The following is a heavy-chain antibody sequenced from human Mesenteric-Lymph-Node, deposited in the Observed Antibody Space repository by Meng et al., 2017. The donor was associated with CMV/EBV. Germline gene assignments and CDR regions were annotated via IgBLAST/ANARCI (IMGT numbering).Heavy chain of an antibody. J-gene: IGHJ4*02. CDR2: IKQDGSQK. CDR1: GFTFDDYG. Sequence: GESLKISCAASGFTFDDYGMSWVRQAPGKGLEWVANIKQDGSQKYYVDSVKGRFTISRDNAKNSLYLQMNSLRAEDTAVYHCARGYPNFDFWGRGTLVTVSS. CDR3: ARGYPNFDF. V-gene: IGHV3-7*01. D-gene: IGHD3-16*02.